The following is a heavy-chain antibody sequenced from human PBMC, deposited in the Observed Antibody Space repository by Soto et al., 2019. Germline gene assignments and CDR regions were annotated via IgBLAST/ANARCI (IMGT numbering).Heavy chain of an antibody. CDR3: AKEDDFWSGLESSMDV. D-gene: IGHD3-3*01. J-gene: IGHJ6*02. Sequence: EVQLLESGGGLVQPGGSLRLSCAASRFSISSYAMSWVRQAPGKGLEWVSAISGSGSSTSYADSVKGRFTISRDNSKNTRYLQMNSLRAEDTATYYCAKEDDFWSGLESSMDVWGQGTTVTVSS. CDR2: ISGSGSST. V-gene: IGHV3-23*01. CDR1: RFSISSYA.